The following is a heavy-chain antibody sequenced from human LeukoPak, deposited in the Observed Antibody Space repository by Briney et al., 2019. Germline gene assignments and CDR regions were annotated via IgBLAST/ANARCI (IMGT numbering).Heavy chain of an antibody. V-gene: IGHV3-7*04. J-gene: IGHJ4*02. Sequence: PGGSLRLSCEGSGFTFSNYWMNWVRQAPGKGLEWVANIKQDGSEKRFVGSVKGRFTISRDNAKNSLYLEMNSLRAEDTAVYYCARDGLYSKSWYDLDYWGPGTLVTVSS. CDR2: IKQDGSEK. D-gene: IGHD6-13*01. CDR3: ARDGLYSKSWYDLDY. CDR1: GFTFSNYW.